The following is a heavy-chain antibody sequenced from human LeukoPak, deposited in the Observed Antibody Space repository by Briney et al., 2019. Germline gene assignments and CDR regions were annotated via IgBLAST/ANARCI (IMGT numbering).Heavy chain of an antibody. J-gene: IGHJ2*01. D-gene: IGHD6-19*01. V-gene: IGHV3-23*01. CDR1: GFAFSSYA. Sequence: GGSLRLSCVASGFAFSSYAMTWVRQPPGKGLEWVSTLSASGVSTFYAESVKGRFTISRDNSRNTLYLQMNSLRAEDAAVYYCAKDLDSGRQDWYFDLWGRGTLVTVSS. CDR2: LSASGVST. CDR3: AKDLDSGRQDWYFDL.